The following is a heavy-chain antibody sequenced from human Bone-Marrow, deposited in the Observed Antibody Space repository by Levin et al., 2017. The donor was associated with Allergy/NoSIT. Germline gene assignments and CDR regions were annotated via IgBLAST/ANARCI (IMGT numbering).Heavy chain of an antibody. CDR1: GFTFSSYS. Sequence: PSGGSLRLSCAASGFTFSSYSMNWVRQAPGKGLEWVSYISSSGHSISYADSVKGRFTISRDNAKKSLFLQMNSLRAEDTAVYYCARGAATGTGNLYFDYWGQGAQVTVSS. D-gene: IGHD6-13*01. J-gene: IGHJ4*02. CDR2: ISSSGHSI. CDR3: ARGAATGTGNLYFDY. V-gene: IGHV3-48*01.